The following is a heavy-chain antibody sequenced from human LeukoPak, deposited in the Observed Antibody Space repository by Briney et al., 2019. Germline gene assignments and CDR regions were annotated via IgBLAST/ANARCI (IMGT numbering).Heavy chain of an antibody. J-gene: IGHJ4*02. CDR2: IYYSGST. D-gene: IGHD6-19*01. CDR1: GGSISSSSYY. V-gene: IGHV4-39*07. CDR3: ARDSSGYDY. Sequence: SETLSLTCTVSGGSISSSSYYWGWIRQPPGKGLEWIGSIYYSGSTYYNPSLKSRVTISVDTSKNQFSLKLSSVTAADTAVYYCARDSSGYDYWGQGTLVTVSS.